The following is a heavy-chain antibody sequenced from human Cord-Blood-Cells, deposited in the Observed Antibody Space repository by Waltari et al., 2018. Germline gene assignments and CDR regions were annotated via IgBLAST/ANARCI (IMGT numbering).Heavy chain of an antibody. D-gene: IGHD6-6*01. CDR2: INHSGST. CDR1: GWSSRGFY. J-gene: IGHJ3*02. Sequence: QVQLQRWGAGLLKPSETLSHTCAVYGWSSRGFYRRWIRQPPGKGLEWIWEINHSGSTNYNPSLKSRVTISVDTAKNQFSLKLSSVTAADTAVYYCARVGVVDIAARPGAFDIWGQGTMVTVSS. CDR3: ARVGVVDIAARPGAFDI. V-gene: IGHV4-34*01.